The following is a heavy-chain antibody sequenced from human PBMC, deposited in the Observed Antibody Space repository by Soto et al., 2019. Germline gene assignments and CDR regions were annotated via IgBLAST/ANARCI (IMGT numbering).Heavy chain of an antibody. Sequence: EVQLVESGGGLVKPGGSLRLSCAASGFTFSSYSMNWVRQTPGKGLEWVSSISSSSSYIYYADSVKGRFTISRDNAKNSLYLQMNSLRAEDTAVYYCAGYYDLGKVRWGQGTLVTVSS. CDR3: AGYYDLGKVR. CDR2: ISSSSSYI. CDR1: GFTFSSYS. D-gene: IGHD3-3*01. V-gene: IGHV3-21*01. J-gene: IGHJ4*02.